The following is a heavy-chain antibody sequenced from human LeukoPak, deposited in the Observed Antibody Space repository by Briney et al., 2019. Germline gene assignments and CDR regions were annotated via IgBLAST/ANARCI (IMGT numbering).Heavy chain of an antibody. D-gene: IGHD6-19*01. CDR1: GVSISSSYYY. CDR2: IYYSGST. V-gene: IGHV4-39*01. Sequence: RTSETLSLTCTVSGVSISSSYYYWGWIRQPPGKGLEWIGSIYYSGSTYYNPSLRSRVTISVDTSKNQFSLKLSSVTAADTAVYYCARHLIAVAGTGSVFDIWGQGTTVTVSS. J-gene: IGHJ3*02. CDR3: ARHLIAVAGTGSVFDI.